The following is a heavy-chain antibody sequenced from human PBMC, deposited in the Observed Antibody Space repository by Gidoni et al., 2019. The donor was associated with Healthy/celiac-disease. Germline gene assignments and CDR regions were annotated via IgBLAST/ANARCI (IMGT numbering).Heavy chain of an antibody. J-gene: IGHJ2*01. Sequence: QLQLQESCPGLVKPSETLSPTSTVSGGSIRSSSYYWGWIRQPPGKGLEWSGSIYYSGSTYYNPSLERRVTISVDTPKNQFSLKLSSVTAADTAVYYCARRAISVRLPRYWYCELWGRGTLVTVSS. CDR2: IYYSGST. CDR3: ARRAISVRLPRYWYCEL. CDR1: GGSIRSSSYY. V-gene: IGHV4-39*01. D-gene: IGHD1-26*01.